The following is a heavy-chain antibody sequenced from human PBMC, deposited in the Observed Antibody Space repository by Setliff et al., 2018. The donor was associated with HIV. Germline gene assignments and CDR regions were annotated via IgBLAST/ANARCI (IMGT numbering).Heavy chain of an antibody. J-gene: IGHJ4*02. CDR1: GFTFSSYS. CDR3: ARWGVDRTGSYSAFDY. V-gene: IGHV3-48*01. Sequence: GGSLRLSCAASGFTFSSYSMNWVRQAPGKGLEWVSYISSSSSTIYYADSVKGRFTISRDNAKNSLYLQMNSLRAEDTAMYYCARWGVDRTGSYSAFDYWGQGTLVTVSS. CDR2: ISSSSSTI. D-gene: IGHD1-26*01.